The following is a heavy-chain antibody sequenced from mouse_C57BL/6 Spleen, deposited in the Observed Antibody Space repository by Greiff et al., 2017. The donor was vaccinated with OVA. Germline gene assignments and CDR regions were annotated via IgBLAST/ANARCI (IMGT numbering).Heavy chain of an antibody. D-gene: IGHD1-1*01. CDR2: IWRGGST. J-gene: IGHJ1*03. CDR1: GFSLTSYG. Sequence: VQLQQSGPGLVQPSQSLSITCTVSGFSLTSYGVHWVRQSPGKGLEWLGVIWRGGSTDYNAAFMSRLSITKDNSKSQVFFKMNSLQADDTAIYSCAKAYGSVYWYFDVWGTGTTVTVSS. CDR3: AKAYGSVYWYFDV. V-gene: IGHV2-5*01.